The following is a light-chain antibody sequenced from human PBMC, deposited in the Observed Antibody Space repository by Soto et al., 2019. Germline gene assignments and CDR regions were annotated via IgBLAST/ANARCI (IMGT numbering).Light chain of an antibody. V-gene: IGLV2-14*01. J-gene: IGLJ1*01. CDR1: SSDVGGYDF. CDR2: EVT. Sequence: QSVLTQPASVSGSPGQSITISCTGTSSDVGGYDFVSWYQHHPGKAPKLLIFEVTNRPSGVSHRFSGSKSGNTASLTISGLQVEDEADYYCTSYTSRSPDVFGTGTKGTVL. CDR3: TSYTSRSPDV.